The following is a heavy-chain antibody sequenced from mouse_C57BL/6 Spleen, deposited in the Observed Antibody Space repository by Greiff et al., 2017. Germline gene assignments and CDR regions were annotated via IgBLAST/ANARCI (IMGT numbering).Heavy chain of an antibody. CDR1: GYTFTSYW. D-gene: IGHD1-1*01. J-gene: IGHJ1*03. Sequence: QVQLQQPGAELVKPGASVKLSCKASGYTFTSYWMHWVKQRPGQGLEWIGMIHPNSGSTNYNEKFKSKATLTVDKSSSTAYMQLSSLTSEDSAVYYGARSGGSSSHWYFDVWGTGTTVTVSS. CDR2: IHPNSGST. V-gene: IGHV1-64*01. CDR3: ARSGGSSSHWYFDV.